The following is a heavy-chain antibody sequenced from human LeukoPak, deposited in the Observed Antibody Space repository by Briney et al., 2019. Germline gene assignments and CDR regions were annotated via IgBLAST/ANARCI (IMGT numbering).Heavy chain of an antibody. CDR3: ARDPEDYMDV. J-gene: IGHJ6*03. Sequence: GGSLRLSCAASGFTFSSRGMHWVRQAPGKGLEWVAIISFDEGEKNYADSVQGRFSISRDNSKNTVYLQMNSLRVEDTAVYYCARDPEDYMDVWGKGTTVTVS. CDR1: GFTFSSRG. V-gene: IGHV3-30*03. CDR2: ISFDEGEK.